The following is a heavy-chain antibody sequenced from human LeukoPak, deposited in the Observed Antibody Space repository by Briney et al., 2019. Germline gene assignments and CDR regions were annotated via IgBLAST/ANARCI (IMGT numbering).Heavy chain of an antibody. V-gene: IGHV1-69*13. D-gene: IGHD1-14*01. Sequence: GASVKVSCKASGGTFSNYAISWVRQAPGQGLEWMGGIIPIFGTANYAQKFQGRVTITADESTGTAYMELSSLTSEDTAVYYCAEEDNPGDAFDIWGQGTMVTVSS. J-gene: IGHJ3*02. CDR2: IIPIFGTA. CDR3: AEEDNPGDAFDI. CDR1: GGTFSNYA.